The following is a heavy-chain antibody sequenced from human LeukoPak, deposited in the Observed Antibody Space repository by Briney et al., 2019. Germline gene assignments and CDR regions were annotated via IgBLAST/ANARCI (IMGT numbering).Heavy chain of an antibody. V-gene: IGHV4-34*01. CDR1: GGSFSGYY. J-gene: IGHJ3*02. CDR2: INHSGST. Sequence: ETLSLTCAVYGGSFSGYYWSWIRQPPGKGLEWIGEINHSGSTNYNPSLKSRVTISVDTSKNQFSLQLNSVTPEDTAVYYCARDGPLSGYGAFDIWGQGTMVTVSS. CDR3: ARDGPLSGYGAFDI. D-gene: IGHD3-22*01.